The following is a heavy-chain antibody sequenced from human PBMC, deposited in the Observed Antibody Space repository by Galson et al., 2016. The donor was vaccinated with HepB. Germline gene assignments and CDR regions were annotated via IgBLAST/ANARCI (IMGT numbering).Heavy chain of an antibody. CDR1: GFTFTDYW. CDR3: AREGSGGFDH. Sequence: SLRLSCAASGFTFTDYWMSWVRQAPGKGLEFVANIRQDGSETSYVASVKGRFTISRDNAKDSLYLQRSSLRVHDTAVYYCAREGSGGFDHLGQGTLVTVSS. CDR2: IRQDGSET. J-gene: IGHJ4*02. V-gene: IGHV3-7*01. D-gene: IGHD3-16*01.